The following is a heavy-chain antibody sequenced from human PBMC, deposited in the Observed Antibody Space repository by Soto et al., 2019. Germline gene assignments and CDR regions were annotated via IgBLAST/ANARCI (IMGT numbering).Heavy chain of an antibody. J-gene: IGHJ5*02. CDR1: GGSISSYY. V-gene: IGHV4-59*08. CDR2: IYYSGST. Sequence: SETLSLTCTVSGGSISSYYWSWIRQPPGKGLEWIGYIYYSGSTNYNPSLKSRVTISVDTSKNQFSLKLSSVTAADTAVYCCARHPHKWFDPWGQGTLVSVSS. CDR3: ARHPHKWFDP.